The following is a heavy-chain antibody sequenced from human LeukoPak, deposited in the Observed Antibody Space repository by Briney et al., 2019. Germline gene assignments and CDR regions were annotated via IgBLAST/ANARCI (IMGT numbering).Heavy chain of an antibody. CDR3: AREYSGSYFDY. CDR1: GFTFSTYW. CDR2: IKQDGSEK. Sequence: PGGSLRLSCAASGFTFSTYWMSWVRQAAGKGLKWVANIKQDGSEKYYVDSVKGRFTISRDNAKNSLYLQMNSLRAEDTAVYYCAREYSGSYFDYWGQGILVTVSS. D-gene: IGHD1-26*01. V-gene: IGHV3-7*01. J-gene: IGHJ4*02.